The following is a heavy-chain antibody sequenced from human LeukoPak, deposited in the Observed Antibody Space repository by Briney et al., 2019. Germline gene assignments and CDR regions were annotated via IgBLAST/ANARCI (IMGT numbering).Heavy chain of an antibody. CDR2: IIPIFGTA. D-gene: IGHD5-12*01. CDR1: GGTFSSYA. J-gene: IGHJ4*02. CDR3: ALRGYSGYEFDY. Sequence: SVKVSCKASGGTFSSYAISWVRQAPGQGLEWMGRIIPIFGTANYAQKFQGRVTITTDESTSTAYMELSSLRSEDTAAYYCALRGYSGYEFDYWGQGTLVTVSS. V-gene: IGHV1-69*05.